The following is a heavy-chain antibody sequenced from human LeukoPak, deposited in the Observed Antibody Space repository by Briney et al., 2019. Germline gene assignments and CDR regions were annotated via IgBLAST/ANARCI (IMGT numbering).Heavy chain of an antibody. CDR3: ARTYDFWTGYYFDY. D-gene: IGHD3-3*01. V-gene: IGHV1-69*13. Sequence: GASVKVSCKASGGTFSSYAISWVRQAPGQGLEWMGGIIPIFVTANYAQKFQGRVTITADESTSTAYMELSSLRSEDTAVYYCARTYDFWTGYYFDYWGQGTLVTVSS. J-gene: IGHJ4*02. CDR2: IIPIFVTA. CDR1: GGTFSSYA.